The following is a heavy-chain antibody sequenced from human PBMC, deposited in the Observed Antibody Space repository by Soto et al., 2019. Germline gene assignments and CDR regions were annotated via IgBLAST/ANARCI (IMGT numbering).Heavy chain of an antibody. D-gene: IGHD3-10*02. CDR3: SNECPGGAALDY. Sequence: EVQLLESGGGLVQPGGSLRLSCTASGFTFSNYAMNWVRQVPGKGLQWVATVGHSGGSTYYAYYVGGPFSKSRDNSKNPPGLQVGNLRVEEPAIYYSSNECPGGAALDYWGQGSLVTVSS. CDR1: GFTFSNYA. J-gene: IGHJ4*02. V-gene: IGHV3-23*01. CDR2: VGHSGGST.